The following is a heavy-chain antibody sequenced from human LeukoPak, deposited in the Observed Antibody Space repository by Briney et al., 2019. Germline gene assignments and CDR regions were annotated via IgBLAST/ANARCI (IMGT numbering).Heavy chain of an antibody. CDR1: GGSISSYY. V-gene: IGHV4-59*12. D-gene: IGHD2-2*01. Sequence: SETLSLTCTVSGGSISSYYWSWIRQPPGKGLEWIGYIYYSGSTNYNPSLKSRVTISVDTSKNQFSLKLSSVTAADTAVYYCARDHRGIVVGGGNNWFDPWGQGTLVTVSS. CDR3: ARDHRGIVVGGGNNWFDP. CDR2: IYYSGST. J-gene: IGHJ5*02.